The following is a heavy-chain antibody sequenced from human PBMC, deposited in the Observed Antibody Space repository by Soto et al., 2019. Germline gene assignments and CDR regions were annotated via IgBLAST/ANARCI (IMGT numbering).Heavy chain of an antibody. CDR1: GGSFSSFG. V-gene: IGHV1-69*01. Sequence: SVKVSCKASGGSFSSFGIIWVRQAPGQGLEWMGGIIPVFGRPNYAQRFRGRLTITADESTNTVYLELIDLRSEDTAVYYCAREGSGYNLWGQGTQVTVSS. CDR3: AREGSGYNL. D-gene: IGHD5-12*01. CDR2: IIPVFGRP. J-gene: IGHJ1*01.